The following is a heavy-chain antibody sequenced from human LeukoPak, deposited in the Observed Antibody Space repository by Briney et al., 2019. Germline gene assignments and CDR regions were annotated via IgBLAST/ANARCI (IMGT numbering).Heavy chain of an antibody. J-gene: IGHJ5*02. CDR2: IRREASGGTT. V-gene: IGHV3-49*04. D-gene: IGHD1-1*01. CDR1: GFKFGDYA. CDR3: ARGPRLYGNWFDP. Sequence: PGGSLRLSCRGSGFKFGDYAMTWVRQAPGKGLERVGFIRREASGGTTEFAASVKGRFTISIDESKSIAYLQMNSLKTEDTGVYYCARGPRLYGNWFDPWGKGTLVTVSS.